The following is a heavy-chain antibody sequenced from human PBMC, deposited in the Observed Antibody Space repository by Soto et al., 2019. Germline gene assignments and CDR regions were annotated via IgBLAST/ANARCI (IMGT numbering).Heavy chain of an antibody. CDR2: ISIRGGDE. D-gene: IGHD6-6*01. J-gene: IGHJ4*02. CDR3: ASGTIVARQHLDY. CDR1: GFTFSSYA. Sequence: QVQLVECGGGVVQPGKSLRLSCAASGFTFSSYAMHWARQAPGKGLEWVTVISIRGGDEYYAESVRGRFTISRDDSKNTLYLQMDSLRVEDTAVYCCASGTIVARQHLDYWGQGTLVTVSS. V-gene: IGHV3-30*03.